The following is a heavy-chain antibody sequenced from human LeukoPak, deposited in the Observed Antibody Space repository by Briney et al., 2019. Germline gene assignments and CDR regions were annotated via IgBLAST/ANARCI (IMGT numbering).Heavy chain of an antibody. CDR1: GISFTNYA. J-gene: IGHJ4*02. CDR2: ISGSGDDT. V-gene: IGHV3-23*01. D-gene: IGHD2-15*01. Sequence: GGSLRLSCAASGISFTNYAMSWVRQAPGKGPEWVSTISGSGDDTYYADSVKGRFTISSDSSKNTLHLQMNSLRAEDTAIYYCAKIPLYCSSGSCSIDYWGQGTLVTVSS. CDR3: AKIPLYCSSGSCSIDY.